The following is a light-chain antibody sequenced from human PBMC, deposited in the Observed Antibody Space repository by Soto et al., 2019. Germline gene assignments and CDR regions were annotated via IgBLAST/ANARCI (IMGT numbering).Light chain of an antibody. CDR3: GSWDSSLSAYV. V-gene: IGLV1-51*01. CDR1: SFNIRGNS. J-gene: IGLJ1*01. Sequence: QSVMTQPPSVSAAPGQKVTISCSGSSFNIRGNSVSWYQQLPGTAPKLLIYDDNKRPSGIPDRFSGSKSGTSATLGITGFQTGDEADYYCGSWDSSLSAYVFGTGTKLTVL. CDR2: DDN.